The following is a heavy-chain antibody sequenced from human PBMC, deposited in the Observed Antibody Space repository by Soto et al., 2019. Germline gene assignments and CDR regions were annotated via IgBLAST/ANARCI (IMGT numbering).Heavy chain of an antibody. CDR3: GRYDRSGYDAY. J-gene: IGHJ4*02. CDR1: GYTFTNYG. Sequence: QVQLVQSGAEVKKPGASVKVSCKASGYTFTNYGISWVRQAPGQGLEWMGWINPYSGNTNYAQKLQGRVTMITDTSTSTASMELRSLRSDDTAVYYCGRYDRSGYDAYWGQGALVTVSS. V-gene: IGHV1-18*04. CDR2: INPYSGNT. D-gene: IGHD3-22*01.